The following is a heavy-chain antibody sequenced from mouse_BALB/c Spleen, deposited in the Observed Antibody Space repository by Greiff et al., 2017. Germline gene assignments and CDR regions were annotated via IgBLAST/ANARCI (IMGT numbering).Heavy chain of an antibody. V-gene: IGHV1-54*01. CDR3: ARDYYGSSYLFAY. CDR1: GYAFTNYL. D-gene: IGHD1-1*01. Sequence: QVQLQQSGAELVRPGTSVKVSCKASGYAFTNYLIEWVKQRPGQGLEWIGVINPGSGGTNYNEKFKGKATLTADKSSSTAYMQLSSLTSDDSAVYFCARDYYGSSYLFAYWGQGTLVTVSA. CDR2: INPGSGGT. J-gene: IGHJ3*01.